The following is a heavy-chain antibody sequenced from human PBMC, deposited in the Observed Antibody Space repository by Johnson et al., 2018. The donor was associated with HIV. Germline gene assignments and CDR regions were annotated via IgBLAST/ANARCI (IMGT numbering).Heavy chain of an antibody. CDR2: ISYDGSNK. CDR3: AKDQWELSRGAFDI. V-gene: IGHV3-30-3*01. Sequence: QVQLVESGGGVVQPGRSLRLSCAASGFTFSSYAMHWVRQAPGKGLEWVAVISYDGSNKYYGDSVKGRFTVSRDNSKNTLYLQMNSLRAEDTAVYYCAKDQWELSRGAFDIWGQGTMVTVSS. D-gene: IGHD1-26*01. CDR1: GFTFSSYA. J-gene: IGHJ3*02.